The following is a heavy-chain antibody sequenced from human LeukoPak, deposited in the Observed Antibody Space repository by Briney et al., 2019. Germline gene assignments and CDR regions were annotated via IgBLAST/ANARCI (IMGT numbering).Heavy chain of an antibody. J-gene: IGHJ5*02. CDR1: GGSISSYY. CDR2: IYYSGST. D-gene: IGHD1-26*01. Sequence: ETLSLTCTVSGGSISSYYWSWIRQPPGQGLEWIGYIYYSGSTNYNPSLKSRVTISVDTSKNQFSLKLSSVTAADPAVYYCARAWELNWFDPWGQGTLVTVSS. CDR3: ARAWELNWFDP. V-gene: IGHV4-59*01.